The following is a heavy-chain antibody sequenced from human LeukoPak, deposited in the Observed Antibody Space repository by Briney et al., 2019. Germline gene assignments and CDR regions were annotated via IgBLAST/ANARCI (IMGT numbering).Heavy chain of an antibody. J-gene: IGHJ6*03. CDR3: ARETGVGVPAAIPGEGYYYYYYMDV. CDR1: GGSFSGYY. V-gene: IGHV4-34*01. CDR2: SNHSGSN. D-gene: IGHD2-2*02. Sequence: SETLSLTCAVYGGSFSGYYWSWIRQPPGQGLEWIGESNHSGSNNYNPSLKSRVTISVDTSKNQFSLKLSSVTAADTAVYYCARETGVGVPAAIPGEGYYYYYYMDVWGKGTTVTVSS.